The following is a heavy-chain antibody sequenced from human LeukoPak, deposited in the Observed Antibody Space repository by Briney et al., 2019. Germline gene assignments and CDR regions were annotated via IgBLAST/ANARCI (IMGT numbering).Heavy chain of an antibody. CDR2: ISAYNGNT. D-gene: IGHD3-22*01. CDR1: GYTFTSYG. Sequence: GASVKVSCKASGYTFTSYGISWVRQAPGQGLEWMGWISAYNGNTNYAQKLQGRVTMTTDTSTSTAYMELRSLRSDDTAVYYCARVRGGYHNSSYYMDVWGKGTTVTISS. J-gene: IGHJ6*03. CDR3: ARVRGGYHNSSYYMDV. V-gene: IGHV1-18*01.